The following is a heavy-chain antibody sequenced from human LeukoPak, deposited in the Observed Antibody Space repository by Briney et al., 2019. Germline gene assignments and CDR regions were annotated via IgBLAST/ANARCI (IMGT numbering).Heavy chain of an antibody. J-gene: IGHJ4*02. CDR3: AKDWDQFDY. D-gene: IGHD1-26*01. CDR2: INSDGINT. V-gene: IGHV3-74*01. Sequence: PGGSLRLSCAASGFTFSNYWMHWVRQAPGKGLVWVSRINSDGINTSYADSVKGRFTISRDNAKNTLNLQMNSLRAEDTAVYYCAKDWDQFDYWGQGTLVTVSS. CDR1: GFTFSNYW.